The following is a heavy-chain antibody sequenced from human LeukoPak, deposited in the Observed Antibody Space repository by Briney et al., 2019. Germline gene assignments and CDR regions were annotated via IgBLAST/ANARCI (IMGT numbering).Heavy chain of an antibody. D-gene: IGHD3-9*01. J-gene: IGHJ4*02. CDR3: ARGGYDILTGYSLTYFDY. V-gene: IGHV1-3*01. CDR1: GYTFISYA. CDR2: INADNGNT. Sequence: ASVKVSCKASGYTFISYAMHWVRQAPGQRLEWMGWINADNGNTKYSQKFQGRVTMTRGTSASTAYMELSSLRSEDTAVYHCARGGYDILTGYSLTYFDYWGQGTLVTVSS.